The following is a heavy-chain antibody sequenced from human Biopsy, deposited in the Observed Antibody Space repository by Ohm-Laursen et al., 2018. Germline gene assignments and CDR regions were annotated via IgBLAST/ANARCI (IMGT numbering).Heavy chain of an antibody. CDR2: ISWNSGNI. D-gene: IGHD3-22*01. V-gene: IGHV3-9*01. CDR1: GFIFGDYA. Sequence: SLRLSCAAPGFIFGDYAMHWVRQAPGKGLEWVSGISWNSGNIGYADSVKGRFTISRDNAKNSVYLQMNSLRAEDTAFYYCAKDLASGSGYYWYFDFWGRGTLVTVSS. J-gene: IGHJ2*01. CDR3: AKDLASGSGYYWYFDF.